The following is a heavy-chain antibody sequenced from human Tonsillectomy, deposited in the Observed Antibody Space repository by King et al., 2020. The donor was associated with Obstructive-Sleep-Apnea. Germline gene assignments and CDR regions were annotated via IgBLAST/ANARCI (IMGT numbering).Heavy chain of an antibody. CDR3: ARAWNYAMDV. V-gene: IGHV3-7*01. J-gene: IGHJ6*02. CDR2: IKQDGSEK. D-gene: IGHD3-3*01. CDR1: GFTFSSYW. Sequence: DVQLVESGGGLVQPGGSLRLSCAASGFTFSSYWMRWVRQAPGKGLEWVANIKQDGSEKYYVDSLKGRFTNSRDNAKNSLFLQMHSLRVDDTAVYYCARAWNYAMDVWGQGTTVTVSS.